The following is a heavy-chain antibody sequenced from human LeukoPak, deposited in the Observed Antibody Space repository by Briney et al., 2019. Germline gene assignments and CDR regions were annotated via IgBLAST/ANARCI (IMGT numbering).Heavy chain of an antibody. CDR3: AKYCSGGSCYYYGMDV. V-gene: IGHV3-30*18. Sequence: GGSPRLSCAASGFTFSSYGMHWVRQAPGKGLEWVAVISYDGSNKYYADSVKGRFTISRDNSKNTLYLQMNSLRAEDTAVYYCAKYCSGGSCYYYGMDVWGQGTTVTVSS. CDR2: ISYDGSNK. J-gene: IGHJ6*02. CDR1: GFTFSSYG. D-gene: IGHD2-15*01.